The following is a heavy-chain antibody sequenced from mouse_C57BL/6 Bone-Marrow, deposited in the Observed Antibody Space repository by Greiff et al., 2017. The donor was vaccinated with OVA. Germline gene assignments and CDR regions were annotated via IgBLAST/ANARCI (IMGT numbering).Heavy chain of an antibody. V-gene: IGHV1-26*01. CDR3: ARDLLPYAMDY. Sequence: EVKLQQSGPELVKPGASVKISCKASGYTFTDYYMNWVKQSHGKSLEWIGDINPNNGGTSYNQKFKGKATLTVDKSSSTAYMELRSLTSEDSAVYYCARDLLPYAMDYWGQGTSVTVSS. D-gene: IGHD2-10*01. CDR2: INPNNGGT. J-gene: IGHJ4*01. CDR1: GYTFTDYY.